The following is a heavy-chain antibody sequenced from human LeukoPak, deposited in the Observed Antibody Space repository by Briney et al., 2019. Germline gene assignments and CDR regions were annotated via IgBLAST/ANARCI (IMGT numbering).Heavy chain of an antibody. V-gene: IGHV4-39*07. CDR2: IYYSGRT. Sequence: SETLSLTCTVSGGSISSYYWGWLRQPPGKGLEWIGSIYYSGRTYYNPSLTSRATISVDTSKNQFSLKLRSVTAADTAVYYCARIEGSYGANWFDPWGQGTLVTVSS. J-gene: IGHJ5*02. CDR3: ARIEGSYGANWFDP. CDR1: GGSISSYY. D-gene: IGHD1-26*01.